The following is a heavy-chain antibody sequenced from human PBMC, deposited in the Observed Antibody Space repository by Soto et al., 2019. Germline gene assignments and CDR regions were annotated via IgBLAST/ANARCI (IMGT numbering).Heavy chain of an antibody. V-gene: IGHV4-39*07. D-gene: IGHD5-18*01. J-gene: IGHJ4*02. CDR3: VSGYPCVGFDY. CDR1: GGSISSSDYY. CDR2: IYYSGSA. Sequence: QLQLQESGPGLVKPSETLSLTCTVSGGSISSSDYYWGWIRQPPGKGLEWIGNIYYSGSASYNPYLKSRVTISVDTAKNQVSLKLSSVTAADTAVYICVSGYPCVGFDYWGQGTLVTVSS.